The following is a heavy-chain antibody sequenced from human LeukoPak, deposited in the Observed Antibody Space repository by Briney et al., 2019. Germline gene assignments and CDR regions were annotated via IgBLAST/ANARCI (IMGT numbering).Heavy chain of an antibody. CDR1: GFTLSDYY. J-gene: IGHJ4*02. CDR3: ASALRGGSSPDY. Sequence: PGGSLRLSCAASGFTLSDYYMSWIRQAPGKGLEWVSYISSSGSTIYYADSVKGRFTISRDNAKNSLYLQMNSLRAEDTAVYYCASALRGGSSPDYWGQGTLVTVSS. CDR2: ISSSGSTI. V-gene: IGHV3-11*01. D-gene: IGHD6-6*01.